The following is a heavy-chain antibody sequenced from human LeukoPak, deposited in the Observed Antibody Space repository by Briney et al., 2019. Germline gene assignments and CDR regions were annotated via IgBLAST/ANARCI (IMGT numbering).Heavy chain of an antibody. J-gene: IGHJ4*02. D-gene: IGHD2-15*01. CDR2: IKTKTDGGTT. Sequence: GGSLRLSCAASGFTLSNAWMTWVRQPPGKGLEWIGRIKTKTDGGTTDYAAPVKGRFTISRDDSKNTLYLQMNGPKTEDTAVYYCTTGCSGSRCYWGQGTLVTVSS. V-gene: IGHV3-15*01. CDR1: GFTLSNAW. CDR3: TTGCSGSRCY.